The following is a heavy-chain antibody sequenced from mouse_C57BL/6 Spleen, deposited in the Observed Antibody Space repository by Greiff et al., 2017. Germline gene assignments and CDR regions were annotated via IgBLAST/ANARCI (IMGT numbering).Heavy chain of an antibody. V-gene: IGHV14-4*01. CDR3: TAGITTVVDYDFDY. CDR2: IDPENGDT. Sequence: EVQLQQSGAELVRPGASVKLSCTASGFNIKDDYMHWVKQRPEQGLEWIGWIDPENGDTEYASKFQGKATITADTSSNTAYLQLSSLTSEDTAVYYCTAGITTVVDYDFDYWGQGTTLTVSS. D-gene: IGHD1-1*01. CDR1: GFNIKDDY. J-gene: IGHJ2*01.